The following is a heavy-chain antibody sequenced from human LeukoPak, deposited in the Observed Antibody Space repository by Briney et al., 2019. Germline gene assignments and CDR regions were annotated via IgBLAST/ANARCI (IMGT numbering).Heavy chain of an antibody. V-gene: IGHV4-39*01. J-gene: IGHJ4*02. D-gene: IGHD3-3*01. CDR2: IYYDGNT. CDR1: GGSLGSSSYY. CDR3: AAENGNFWIGYHYFED. Sequence: SETLSLTCAVSGGSLGSSSYYWGWIRQPPGKDLEWIGTIYYDGNTFYNPSLKSRVTLSIDMSKSQFSLKLSSATAADTAIYYCAAENGNFWIGYHYFEDWGQGTLVSVS.